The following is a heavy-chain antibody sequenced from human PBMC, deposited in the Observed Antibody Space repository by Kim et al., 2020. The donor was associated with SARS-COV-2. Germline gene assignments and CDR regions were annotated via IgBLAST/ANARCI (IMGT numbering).Heavy chain of an antibody. CDR1: GYTFTSYA. CDR3: ANTVTSEYFQH. CDR2: INTNTGNP. V-gene: IGHV7-4-1*02. D-gene: IGHD4-17*01. J-gene: IGHJ1*01. Sequence: ASVKVSCKASGYTFTSYAMNWLRQAPGQGLEWMGWINTNTGNPTYAQGFTGRFVFSLDTSVSTAYLQISSLKAEDTAVYYCANTVTSEYFQHWGQGTLVTVSS.